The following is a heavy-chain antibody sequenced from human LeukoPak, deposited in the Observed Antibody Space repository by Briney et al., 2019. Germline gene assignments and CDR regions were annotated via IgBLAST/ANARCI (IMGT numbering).Heavy chain of an antibody. CDR1: GVSFSGYY. CDR3: ARGNGYCSGGSCYDSNWFDP. Sequence: SETLSLTCAVYGVSFSGYYWSWIRQPPGKGLEWIGEINHSGSTNYNPSLKSRVTISVDTSKNQFSLKLSSVTAADTAVYYCARGNGYCSGGSCYDSNWFDPWGQGTLVTVSS. CDR2: INHSGST. D-gene: IGHD2-15*01. V-gene: IGHV4-34*01. J-gene: IGHJ5*02.